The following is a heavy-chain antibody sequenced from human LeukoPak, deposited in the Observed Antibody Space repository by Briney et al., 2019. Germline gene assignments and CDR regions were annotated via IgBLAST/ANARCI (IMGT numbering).Heavy chain of an antibody. V-gene: IGHV1-24*01. CDR3: TTSHPMDAFLTGPGAFDI. CDR1: GYTLTELS. J-gene: IGHJ3*02. D-gene: IGHD3-9*01. CDR2: FDPEDGET. Sequence: GASVKVSCKAFGYTLTELSMHWVRQAPGKGLEWMEGFDPEDGETIYAQKVQGRVTMTEDTSTDTAYMELSSLRSEDMAVYYCTTSHPMDAFLTGPGAFDIWGQGTMVTVFS.